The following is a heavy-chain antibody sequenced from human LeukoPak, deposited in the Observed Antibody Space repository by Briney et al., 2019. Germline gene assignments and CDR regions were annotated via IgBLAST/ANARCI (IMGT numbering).Heavy chain of an antibody. V-gene: IGHV4-4*07. D-gene: IGHD3-22*01. J-gene: IGHJ6*02. CDR3: ARAVYYDSSGYYYSPYYYGMDV. CDR2: IYTSGST. CDR1: GGSISSYY. Sequence: PSETLSLTCTVSGGSISSYYWSWIRQPAGKGLEWIGRIYTSGSTNYNPSLKSRVTMSVDTSKNQFSLKLSSVIAADTAVYYCARAVYYDSSGYYYSPYYYGMDVWGQGTTVTVSS.